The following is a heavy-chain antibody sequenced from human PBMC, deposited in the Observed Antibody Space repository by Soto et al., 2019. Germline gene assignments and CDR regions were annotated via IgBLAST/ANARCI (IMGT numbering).Heavy chain of an antibody. V-gene: IGHV1-18*01. CDR2: ISAYNGNT. CDR1: GYTFTNYG. Sequence: QVQLVQSGAEVKKPGASVKVSCKASGYTFTNYGISWVRQAPGQGPEWMGWISAYNGNTNYAQKLQGRVTMTTDTSTSTAYMELRSLRSDDTAVYYCARVGDCSSTSCRYYYYYGMDVWGQGTTVTVSS. D-gene: IGHD2-2*01. J-gene: IGHJ6*02. CDR3: ARVGDCSSTSCRYYYYYGMDV.